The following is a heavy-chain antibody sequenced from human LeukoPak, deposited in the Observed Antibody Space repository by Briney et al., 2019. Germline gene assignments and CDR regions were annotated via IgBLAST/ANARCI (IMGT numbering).Heavy chain of an antibody. J-gene: IGHJ5*02. D-gene: IGHD3-3*01. CDR2: ISSSGSTI. CDR3: ARGGVVTAYNWFGP. CDR1: GFTFINYE. V-gene: IGHV3-48*03. Sequence: GGSLRLSCAASGFTFINYEMNWVRQAPGKGLEWVSYISSSGSTIYYADSVKGRFTISRDNAKNSLFLQMNSLRAEDTAVYYCARGGVVTAYNWFGPWGQGTLVTVSS.